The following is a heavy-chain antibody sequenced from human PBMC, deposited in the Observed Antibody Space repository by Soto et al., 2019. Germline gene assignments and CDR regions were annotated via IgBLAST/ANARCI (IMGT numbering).Heavy chain of an antibody. V-gene: IGHV4-31*03. CDR2: IYYSGST. CDR3: ARGNGAGYYNWFDP. CDR1: GGSISSGGYY. Sequence: SETLSLTCTVSGGSISSGGYYWSWIRQHPGKGLEWIGYIYYSGSTYYNPSLKSRVTISVDTSKNQFSLKLSSVTAADTAVYYCARGNGAGYYNWFDPWGQGTLVTVSS. D-gene: IGHD3-9*01. J-gene: IGHJ5*02.